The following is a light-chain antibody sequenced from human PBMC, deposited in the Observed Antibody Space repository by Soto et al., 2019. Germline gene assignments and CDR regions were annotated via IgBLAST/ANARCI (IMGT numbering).Light chain of an antibody. CDR3: SSYSSSTTVV. CDR1: SHNVGGYNY. V-gene: IGLV2-14*01. Sequence: QFALTQPASVSGSPGHSITISCTGTSHNVGGYNYVSWYQQHPGKAPKLMIYDVSNRPSGVSIRFSGSKSGNTDSLTISGLQAEDEADYYCSSYSSSTTVVFGGGTKVTVL. J-gene: IGLJ2*01. CDR2: DVS.